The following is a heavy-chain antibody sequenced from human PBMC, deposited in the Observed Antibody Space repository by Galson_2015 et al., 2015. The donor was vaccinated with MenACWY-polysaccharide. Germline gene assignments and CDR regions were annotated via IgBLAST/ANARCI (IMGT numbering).Heavy chain of an antibody. CDR2: IRCKSSFYTT. CDR3: TRDRPIDY. J-gene: IGHJ4*02. V-gene: IGHV3-49*03. CDR1: GFTFGDYA. Sequence: SPILSCAASGFTFGDYAMSWFLHSPFNFLYWVGFIRCKSSFYTTLYSASVKDRFTISRDDSKSTAYLQMNSLQTEDTGIYYCTRDRPIDYWGRGTLVTVSS.